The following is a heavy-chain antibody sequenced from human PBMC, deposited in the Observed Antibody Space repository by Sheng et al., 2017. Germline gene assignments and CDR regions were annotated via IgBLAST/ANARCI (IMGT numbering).Heavy chain of an antibody. J-gene: IGHJ4*02. CDR2: INHSGST. CDR3: ARVKWMVQWLLPYYFDY. Sequence: QVQLQQWGAGLLKPSETLSLTCAVYGGSFSGYYWSWIHQPPGKGLEWIGEINHSGSTNYNPSLKSRVTISVDTSKNQVSLKVSSVTAADTAVYYCARVKWMVQWLLPYYFDYWGQGTLVTVSS. V-gene: IGHV4-34*01. D-gene: IGHD3-22*01. CDR1: GGSFSGYY.